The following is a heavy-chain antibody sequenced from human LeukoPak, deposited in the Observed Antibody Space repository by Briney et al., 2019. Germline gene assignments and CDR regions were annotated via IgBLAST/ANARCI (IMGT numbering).Heavy chain of an antibody. CDR1: GFTVSSNY. V-gene: IGHV3-66*01. CDR3: AREKYGGNYFDY. D-gene: IGHD3-16*01. Sequence: GGSLRLSCAASGFTVSSNYMSWVRQAPGKGLEWVSVIYSGGSTYYADSAKGRFTISRDNSKNTLYLQMNSLRAEDTAVYYCAREKYGGNYFDYWGQGTLVTVSS. CDR2: IYSGGST. J-gene: IGHJ4*02.